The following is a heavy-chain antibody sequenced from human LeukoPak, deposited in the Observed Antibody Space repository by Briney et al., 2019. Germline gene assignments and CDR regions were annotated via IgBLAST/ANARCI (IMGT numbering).Heavy chain of an antibody. D-gene: IGHD1-7*01. CDR2: IYYSGST. Sequence: PSETLSLTCTVSGVSISTYYLSWIRQPPGKGLEWIWYIYYSGSTNYNPSLESRLTISVEKSKNQFYLQLSSVTAADTAVYYCARDRGYNWNYGGFYFDYWGQGTLVTVSS. CDR3: ARDRGYNWNYGGFYFDY. CDR1: GVSISTYY. V-gene: IGHV4-59*01. J-gene: IGHJ4*02.